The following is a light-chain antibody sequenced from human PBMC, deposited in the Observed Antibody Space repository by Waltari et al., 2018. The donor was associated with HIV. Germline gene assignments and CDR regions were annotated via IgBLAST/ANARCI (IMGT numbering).Light chain of an antibody. V-gene: IGKV4-1*01. J-gene: IGKJ4*01. CDR1: QSVLYSSNNKNY. Sequence: DIVMTQSPDSLAVSLGARAPITCKSSQSVLYSSNNKNYLAWYQQKPGQPPKLLIYWASTRESGVPDRFSGSGSGTDFTLTINSLQAEDVAVYYCQQYYSTPLTFGGGTKVEIK. CDR2: WAS. CDR3: QQYYSTPLT.